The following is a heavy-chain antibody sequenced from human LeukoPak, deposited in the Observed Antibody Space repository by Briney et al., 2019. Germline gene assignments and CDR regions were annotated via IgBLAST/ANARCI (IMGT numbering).Heavy chain of an antibody. CDR1: GGSISSGGYY. J-gene: IGHJ5*02. Sequence: SETLSLTCTVSGGSISSGGYYWSWIRQHPGKGLEWIGSIYYSGSTYYNPSLKSRVTISVDTSKNQFSLKLSSVTAADTAVYYCARSGPSTVTTLNWFDPWGQGTLVTVSS. D-gene: IGHD4-11*01. CDR3: ARSGPSTVTTLNWFDP. V-gene: IGHV4-39*01. CDR2: IYYSGST.